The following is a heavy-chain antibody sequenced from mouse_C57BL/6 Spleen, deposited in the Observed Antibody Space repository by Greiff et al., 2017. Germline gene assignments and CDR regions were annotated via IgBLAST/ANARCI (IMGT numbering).Heavy chain of an antibody. CDR2: IDPSDSYT. CDR3: AREGYERDFAY. Sequence: QVQLQQPGAELVRPGTSVKLSCKASGYTFTSYWMHWVKQRPGQGLEWIGVIDPSDSYTNYNQQFKGKATLTVDTSSSTAYMQLSSLTSEDSAVYYCAREGYERDFAYWGQGTLVTVSA. V-gene: IGHV1-59*01. D-gene: IGHD2-2*01. CDR1: GYTFTSYW. J-gene: IGHJ3*01.